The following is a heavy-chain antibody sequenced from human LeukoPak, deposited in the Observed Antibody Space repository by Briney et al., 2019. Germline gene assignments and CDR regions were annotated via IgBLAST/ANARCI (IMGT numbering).Heavy chain of an antibody. Sequence: SETLSLTCTVSGGSISSYYWSWIRQPAGEGLEWIGRIYTSGSTNYNPSLKSRVTMSVDTSKNQFSLKLSSVTAADTAVYYCARDLIGFGSYYFDYWGQGTLVTVSS. J-gene: IGHJ4*02. CDR2: IYTSGST. CDR1: GGSISSYY. CDR3: ARDLIGFGSYYFDY. V-gene: IGHV4-4*07. D-gene: IGHD3-10*01.